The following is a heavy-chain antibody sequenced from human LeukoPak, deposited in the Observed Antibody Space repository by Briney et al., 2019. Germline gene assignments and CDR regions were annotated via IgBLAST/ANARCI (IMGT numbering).Heavy chain of an antibody. D-gene: IGHD6-19*01. CDR2: IYYNGNT. CDR3: AREYSSGLSWFDP. V-gene: IGHV4-59*01. J-gene: IGHJ5*02. CDR1: GDSISSSY. Sequence: SETLSLTCIVSGDSISSSYWSWIRQPPGKGLEWIGYIYYNGNTNYNPSLKSRVTISVDTSKNQFSLKLSSVTAADTAVYFCAREYSSGLSWFDPWGQGTLVTVSS.